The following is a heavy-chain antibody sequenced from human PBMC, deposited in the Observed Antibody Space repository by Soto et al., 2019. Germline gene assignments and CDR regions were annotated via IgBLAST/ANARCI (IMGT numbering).Heavy chain of an antibody. D-gene: IGHD3-10*01. J-gene: IGHJ4*02. CDR1: GFTFSSYA. Sequence: QVQLVESGGGVVQPGRSLRLSCAASGFTFSSYAMHWVRQAPGKGLEWVAVISYDGSNKYYADSVKGRFTISRDNSKNTLYLQMNSLRAADTAVYYCARDPSPVLLWFGELRGYFDYWGQGTLVTVSS. CDR3: ARDPSPVLLWFGELRGYFDY. V-gene: IGHV3-30-3*01. CDR2: ISYDGSNK.